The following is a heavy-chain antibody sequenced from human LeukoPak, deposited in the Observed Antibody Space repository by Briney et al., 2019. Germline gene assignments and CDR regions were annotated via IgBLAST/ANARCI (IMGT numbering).Heavy chain of an antibody. J-gene: IGHJ4*02. CDR2: ISYDGSNK. Sequence: GGSLRLSCVASGFTFSSYSMNWVRQAPGKGLEWVAVISYDGSNKYYADSVKGRFTISRDNSKNTLYLQMNSLRAEDTAVYYCARVGYYDILTGFFDYWGQGTLVTVSS. V-gene: IGHV3-30*03. CDR3: ARVGYYDILTGFFDY. D-gene: IGHD3-9*01. CDR1: GFTFSSYS.